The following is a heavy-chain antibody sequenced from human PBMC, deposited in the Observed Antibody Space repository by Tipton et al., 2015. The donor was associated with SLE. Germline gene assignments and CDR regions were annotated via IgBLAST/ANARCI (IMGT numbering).Heavy chain of an antibody. V-gene: IGHV3-33*08. D-gene: IGHD2-15*01. CDR3: ARAQYCSGGNCYDFFDS. CDR2: IWFDGTKE. Sequence: RSLRLSCAASGFTFSSYGMHWVRQAPGKGLEWVALIWFDGTKEYYADSVKGRFTISRDSSKNTLYLQMSSLRVEDTAVYYCARAQYCSGGNCYDFFDSWGQGTLVTVSS. CDR1: GFTFSSYG. J-gene: IGHJ4*02.